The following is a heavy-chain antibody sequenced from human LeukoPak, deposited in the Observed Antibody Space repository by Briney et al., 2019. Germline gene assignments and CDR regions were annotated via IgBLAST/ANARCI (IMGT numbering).Heavy chain of an antibody. CDR2: IDPGDSDT. V-gene: IGHV5-51*01. CDR1: GYSFTSYW. Sequence: GESLKISCKGSGYSFTSYWIGWVRQMPGNRLECMGIIDPGDSDTRYSPSLQGQASIPADKSISTADLQWSSLKASDTAMYYCARRANDYYYYYMDVWGKGTTVTVSS. CDR3: ARRANDYYYYYMDV. J-gene: IGHJ6*03.